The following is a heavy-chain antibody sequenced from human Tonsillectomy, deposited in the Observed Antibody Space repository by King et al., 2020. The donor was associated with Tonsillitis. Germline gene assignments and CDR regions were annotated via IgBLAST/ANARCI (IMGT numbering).Heavy chain of an antibody. CDR1: GGSFSGYY. CDR2: INHSGST. V-gene: IGHV4-34*01. Sequence: VQLQQWGAGLLKPSETLSLTCAVYGGSFSGYYWSWIRQPPGKGLEWIGEINHSGSTNYNPSLKSRVTISVDTSKNQFYLTLSSVTAADTAVYYCARERSKPQLVRFPSFHPWGQGPLFTVSS. D-gene: IGHD6-13*01. CDR3: ARERSKPQLVRFPSFHP. J-gene: IGHJ5*02.